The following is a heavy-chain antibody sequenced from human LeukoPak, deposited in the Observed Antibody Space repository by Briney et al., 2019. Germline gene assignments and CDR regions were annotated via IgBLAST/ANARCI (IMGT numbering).Heavy chain of an antibody. V-gene: IGHV1-18*01. CDR2: ISAYNGNT. J-gene: IGHJ2*01. D-gene: IGHD2-15*01. CDR1: GYTFTIYG. Sequence: ASGKVSCKASGYTFTIYGISWVRQAPGQGLELMGWISAYNGNTNYAQKHQGRVTMTTDTSTSTAYMELRSLRSDDTAVYYCAICFNYWYFDLWGRGTLVTVSS. CDR3: AICFNYWYFDL.